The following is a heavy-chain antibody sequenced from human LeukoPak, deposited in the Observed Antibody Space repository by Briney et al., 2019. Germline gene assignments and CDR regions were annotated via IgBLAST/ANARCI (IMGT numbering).Heavy chain of an antibody. D-gene: IGHD1-26*01. V-gene: IGHV1-2*02. CDR2: INPNSGGT. J-gene: IGHJ4*02. CDR3: AIGRSGSYDLGPLDY. Sequence: ASVKVSCKASGYTFTGYYMHWVRQAPGQGLEWMGWINPNSGGTNYAQKFRGRVTMTRDTSISTAYMELSRLRSDDTAVYYCAIGRSGSYDLGPLDYWGQGTLVTVSS. CDR1: GYTFTGYY.